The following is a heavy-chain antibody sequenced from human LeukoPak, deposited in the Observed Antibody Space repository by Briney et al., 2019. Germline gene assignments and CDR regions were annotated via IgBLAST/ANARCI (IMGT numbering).Heavy chain of an antibody. D-gene: IGHD6-19*01. CDR1: GFTFSSYA. J-gene: IGHJ6*03. Sequence: GRSLRLSCAASGFTFSSYAMHWVRQAPGKGLRWGAVISYDGSNKYYADAVKGRFTISRDNSKNTLYLQMNSLRAEDTAVYYCARDHLSSGSSPDYYYYYYMDVWGKGTTVTISS. CDR3: ARDHLSSGSSPDYYYYYYMDV. CDR2: ISYDGSNK. V-gene: IGHV3-30*04.